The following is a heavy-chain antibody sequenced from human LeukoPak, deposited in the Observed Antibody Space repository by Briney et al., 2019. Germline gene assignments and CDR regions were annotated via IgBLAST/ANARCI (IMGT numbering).Heavy chain of an antibody. V-gene: IGHV3-23*01. Sequence: GGSLRLSCAASGFTFSSYAMSWVRQAPGKGLEWVSPICGSGGSTYYADSVKGRFTISRDNSKNTLYLQMNSLRAEDTAVYYCAKKGDIVVVPVASEDAFDIWGQGTMVTVSS. CDR2: ICGSGGST. CDR1: GFTFSSYA. J-gene: IGHJ3*02. CDR3: AKKGDIVVVPVASEDAFDI. D-gene: IGHD2-2*01.